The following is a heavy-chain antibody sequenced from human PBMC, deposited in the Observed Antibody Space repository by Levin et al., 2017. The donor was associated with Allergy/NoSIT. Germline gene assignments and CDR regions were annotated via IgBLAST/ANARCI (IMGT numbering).Heavy chain of an antibody. CDR3: ARDPLYYDILTGSFYYYYMDV. D-gene: IGHD3-9*01. CDR1: GFTFDDYG. V-gene: IGHV3-20*04. Sequence: GGSLRLSCAASGFTFDDYGMSWVRQAPGKGLEWVSGINWNGGSTGYADSVKGRFTISRDNAKNSLYLQMNSLRAEDTALYYCARDPLYYDILTGSFYYYYMDVWGKGTTVTVSS. J-gene: IGHJ6*03. CDR2: INWNGGST.